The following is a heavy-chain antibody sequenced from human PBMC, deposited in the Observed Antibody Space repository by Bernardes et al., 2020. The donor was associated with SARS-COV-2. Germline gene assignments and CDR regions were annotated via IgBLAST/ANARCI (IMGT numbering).Heavy chain of an antibody. CDR3: AKGWELLAF. CDR1: GFTFSNYW. Sequence: GRSLRLSCAASGFTFSNYWMTWVRQAPGKGLEWVANIKQDGSEKFYVDSVKGRFTISRDNAKNSLYLQMDSLRAEDTAVYYCAKGWELLAFWGQGTLVSVSS. D-gene: IGHD1-26*01. J-gene: IGHJ4*02. CDR2: IKQDGSEK. V-gene: IGHV3-7*04.